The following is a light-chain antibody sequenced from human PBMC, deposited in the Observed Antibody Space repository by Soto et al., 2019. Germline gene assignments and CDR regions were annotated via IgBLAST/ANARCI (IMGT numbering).Light chain of an antibody. CDR1: QSVSSY. CDR3: QQGSNWPPERT. CDR2: DAS. V-gene: IGKV3-11*01. Sequence: EIVLTQSPATLSLSPGERATLSSRASQSVSSYLAWYQQKPGQAPRLLIYDASNRATGNPSRFSGSVSGTDFTPTNSSLEPGDFAVDYCQQGSNWPPERTFGQGTKVEIK. J-gene: IGKJ1*01.